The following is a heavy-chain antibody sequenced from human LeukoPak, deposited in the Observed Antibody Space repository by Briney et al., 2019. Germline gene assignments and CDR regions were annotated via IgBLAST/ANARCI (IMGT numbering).Heavy chain of an antibody. V-gene: IGHV4-34*01. D-gene: IGHD3-3*01. CDR3: ARLYFDFWSGYSDY. Sequence: PSETLSLTCAVYGGSFSGYYWSWIRQPPGTGLQWLGEINHSGSTNYNPSLKSRVTISIDTSKNQFSLKVSSVTAADTAVYYCARLYFDFWSGYSDYWGQGTLVTVSS. CDR2: INHSGST. CDR1: GGSFSGYY. J-gene: IGHJ4*02.